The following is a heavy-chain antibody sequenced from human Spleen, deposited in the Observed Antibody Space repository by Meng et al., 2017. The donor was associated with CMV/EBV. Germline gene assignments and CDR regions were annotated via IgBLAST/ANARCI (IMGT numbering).Heavy chain of an antibody. D-gene: IGHD3-3*01. J-gene: IGHJ4*02. Sequence: GGSLRLSCAASGFSVSSNYMTWVRQAPGKGLEWVSLIYSGGATHYADSVKGRFTISRDNSKNTLYLQMNSLRAEDTAVYYCARDKDFWSGLDCWGQGTLVTV. V-gene: IGHV3-53*01. CDR3: ARDKDFWSGLDC. CDR1: GFSVSSNY. CDR2: IYSGGAT.